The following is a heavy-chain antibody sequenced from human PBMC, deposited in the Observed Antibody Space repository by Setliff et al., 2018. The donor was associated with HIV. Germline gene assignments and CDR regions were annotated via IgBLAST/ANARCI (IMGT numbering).Heavy chain of an antibody. CDR1: GYNFTTYG. CDR2: ISTYSDET. J-gene: IGHJ4*02. D-gene: IGHD2-15*01. V-gene: IGHV1-18*01. Sequence: ASVKVSCKPSGYNFTTYGLSWVRQAPGQGLEWMGWISTYSDETSSSQNLQGRLTMTRDTSTSTFYMELSSLRSEDTAAYYCARGDIVVRSPPFDDWGQGALVTVSS. CDR3: ARGDIVVRSPPFDD.